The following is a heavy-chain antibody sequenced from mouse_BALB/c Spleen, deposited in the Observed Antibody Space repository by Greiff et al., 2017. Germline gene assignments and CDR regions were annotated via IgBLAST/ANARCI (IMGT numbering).Heavy chain of an antibody. Sequence: VQLKESGAELVKPGASVKLSCTASGFNIKDTYMHWVKQRPEQGLEWIGRIDPANGNTKYDPKFQGKATITADTSSNTAYLQLSSLTSEDTAVYYCARDDGDWGQGTLVTVSA. J-gene: IGHJ3*01. V-gene: IGHV14-3*02. CDR2: IDPANGNT. D-gene: IGHD2-12*01. CDR3: ARDDGD. CDR1: GFNIKDTY.